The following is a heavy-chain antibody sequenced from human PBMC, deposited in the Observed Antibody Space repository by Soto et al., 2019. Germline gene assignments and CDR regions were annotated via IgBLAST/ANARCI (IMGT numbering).Heavy chain of an antibody. V-gene: IGHV5-51*01. J-gene: IGHJ4*02. CDR1: GYTFSNFW. CDR3: ARSPRRSPYFDY. CDR2: IYPGDHET. Sequence: GESLKISCHCSGYTFSNFWIGWVRQLPGKGLEWMGVIYPGDHETRYSPSFRGKVTISADKSVNTAYLQWITLEASDSAVYFCARSPRRSPYFDYWGQGALVTVSS.